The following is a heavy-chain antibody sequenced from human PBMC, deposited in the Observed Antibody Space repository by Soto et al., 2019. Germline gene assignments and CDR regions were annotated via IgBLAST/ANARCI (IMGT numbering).Heavy chain of an antibody. V-gene: IGHV1-8*01. CDR3: ARGGRYLEWFPWFDP. D-gene: IGHD3-3*01. CDR2: INPNSGDT. CDR1: GYTFASYN. J-gene: IGHJ5*02. Sequence: QVQLVQSGEEVKRPGASVKVSCKASGYTFASYNIYWVRQSPGQGPEYMGWINPNSGDTGYTQKFLGRLTMTRNPSIRTAYMELSSLESEDTAVYYCARGGRYLEWFPWFDPWGQGTLVTVSS.